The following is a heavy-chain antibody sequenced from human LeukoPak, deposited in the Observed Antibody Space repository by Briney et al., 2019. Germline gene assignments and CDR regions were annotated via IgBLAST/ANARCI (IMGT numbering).Heavy chain of an antibody. CDR2: IIPIFGTA. CDR3: ARSSSVTIPGYYFDY. Sequence: LVKVSCKASGGTFSSYAISWVRQAPGQGLEWMGGIIPIFGTANYAQKFQGRVTITADKSTSTAYMELRSLRSDDTAVYYCARSSSVTIPGYYFDYWGQGTLVTVSS. D-gene: IGHD2-21*01. CDR1: GGTFSSYA. J-gene: IGHJ4*02. V-gene: IGHV1-69*06.